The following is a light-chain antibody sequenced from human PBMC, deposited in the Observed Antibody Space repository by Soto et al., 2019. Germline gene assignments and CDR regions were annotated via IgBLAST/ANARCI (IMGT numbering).Light chain of an antibody. CDR2: EVT. J-gene: IGLJ1*01. CDR1: SSDGGGYNY. Sequence: QSVLTQPPSASGSPGQSVTISCTGTSSDGGGYNYVSWYQQHPGKAPKLVIYEVTKRPSGVPDRFSGSKSGNTASLTVSGLQAEDEADYYCSSFTGARTIVGTGTKVTVL. CDR3: SSFTGARTI. V-gene: IGLV2-8*01.